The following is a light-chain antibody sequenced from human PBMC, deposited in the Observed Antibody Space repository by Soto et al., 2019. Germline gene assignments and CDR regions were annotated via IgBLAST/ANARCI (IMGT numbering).Light chain of an antibody. CDR1: QTVRNNY. CDR2: GTS. Sequence: VLKQSPGTLSLSKGERATLSCRASQTVRNNYLAWYQQKPGQAPRLLIYGTSTRASDIPDRFSGSGSGTEFSLTISRLEPEDFAVYYCHQYGISPFGGGTKVDIK. J-gene: IGKJ4*01. CDR3: HQYGISP. V-gene: IGKV3-20*01.